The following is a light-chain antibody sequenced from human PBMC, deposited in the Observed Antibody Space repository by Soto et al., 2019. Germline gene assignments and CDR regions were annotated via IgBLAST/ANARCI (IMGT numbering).Light chain of an antibody. V-gene: IGKV3-11*01. J-gene: IGKJ5*01. CDR1: QFLSSY. CDR2: DTS. CDR3: HQRNK. Sequence: VFTQSPSTLSLAPGESATLSCRASQFLSSYLAWYQQIPGQPPRLLIYDTSNRVTGIPARFSGSRSGTDFTLTISSLGPEDFAVYFCHQRNKFGQGTRLENK.